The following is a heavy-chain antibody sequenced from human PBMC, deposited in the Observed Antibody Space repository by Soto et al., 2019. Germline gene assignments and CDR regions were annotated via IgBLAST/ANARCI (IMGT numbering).Heavy chain of an antibody. V-gene: IGHV2-5*02. CDR3: ARRLRFRSQYYFDY. D-gene: IGHD3-16*01. J-gene: IGHJ4*02. CDR1: GFSLRSSGVG. CDR2: VYWDDDK. Sequence: QITLKESGPPLVKPTQTLTLTCTFSGFSLRSSGVGVGWFRQPPGKALEWLALVYWDDDKRYSPSLRSRLTITKHTSKNQVVLTMTNMDPVDTATYYCARRLRFRSQYYFDYWGQGTLVTVSS.